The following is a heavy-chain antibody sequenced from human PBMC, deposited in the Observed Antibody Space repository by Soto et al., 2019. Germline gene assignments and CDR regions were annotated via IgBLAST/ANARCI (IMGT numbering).Heavy chain of an antibody. CDR2: IIPILGIA. Sequence: GVEWMGWIIPILGIANYAQEFQGRVTITAEKSTSTAYMELSSLRSEDTAVFYCARAQLLSGYGDDVSYWGQGTLVTVSS. CDR3: ARAQLLSGYGDDVSY. D-gene: IGHD4-17*01. J-gene: IGHJ4*02. V-gene: IGHV1-69*04.